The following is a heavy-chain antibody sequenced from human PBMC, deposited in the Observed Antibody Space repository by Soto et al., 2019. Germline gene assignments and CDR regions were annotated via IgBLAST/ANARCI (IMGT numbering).Heavy chain of an antibody. V-gene: IGHV4-39*01. D-gene: IGHD6-19*01. CDR3: ARRGIAVAGTPFDY. Sequence: PSETLSLTCTVSGGSISSSSYYWGWIRQPPGKGLEWIGSIYYSGSTYYNPSLKSRVTISVDTSKNQFSLKLSSVTAADTAVYYCARRGIAVAGTPFDYWGQGTLVTV. CDR1: GGSISSSSYY. J-gene: IGHJ4*02. CDR2: IYYSGST.